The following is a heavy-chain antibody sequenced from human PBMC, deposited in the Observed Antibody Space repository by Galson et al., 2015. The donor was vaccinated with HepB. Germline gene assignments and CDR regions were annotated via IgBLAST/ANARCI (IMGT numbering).Heavy chain of an antibody. V-gene: IGHV1-2*06. D-gene: IGHD3-3*01. Sequence: SVKVSCKASGYSFTANYMHWVRQAPGQGLEWMGRIDPNNGVTTYAQKFQGRVTMTRDTSIRTAYMELSRLTSDDMAMYYCATVWSSTNYAMDVWGQGTTVTVSS. CDR1: GYSFTANY. CDR3: ATVWSSTNYAMDV. J-gene: IGHJ6*02. CDR2: IDPNNGVT.